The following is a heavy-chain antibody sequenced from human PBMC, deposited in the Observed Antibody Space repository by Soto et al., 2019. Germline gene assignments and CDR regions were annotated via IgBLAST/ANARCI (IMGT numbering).Heavy chain of an antibody. Sequence: PSDTLTLTLCVSGGSFTGSSSSGSWIRRRPGKGREWIGTLFSGSTLSSPSLKSQVTISTDTSRNQSYLQLTSVDATDTAMYYCATTRDLAVGGSFNYWGQGALVTVSS. V-gene: IGHV4-39*01. CDR2: LFSGST. CDR1: GGSFTGSSSS. J-gene: IGHJ4*02. D-gene: IGHD2-15*01. CDR3: ATTRDLAVGGSFNY.